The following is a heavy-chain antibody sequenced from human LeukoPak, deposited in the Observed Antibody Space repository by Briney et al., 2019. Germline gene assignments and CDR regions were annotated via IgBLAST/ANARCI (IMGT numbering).Heavy chain of an antibody. Sequence: SETLSLTCTVSGGSISSYYWSWIRQPPGKGLEWIGYIYYSGSTNYNPSLKSRVTISVDTSKNQFSLKLRSVTAADTAVYYCARRRWELDYWGQGTLVTVSS. V-gene: IGHV4-59*08. CDR2: IYYSGST. CDR3: ARRRWELDY. D-gene: IGHD1-26*01. CDR1: GGSISSYY. J-gene: IGHJ4*02.